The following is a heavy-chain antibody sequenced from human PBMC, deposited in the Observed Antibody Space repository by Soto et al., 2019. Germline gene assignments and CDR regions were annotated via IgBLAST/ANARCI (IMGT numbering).Heavy chain of an antibody. V-gene: IGHV1-8*01. CDR3: AGYCSSTSCPQRRWDAFDL. Sequence: GVSVKVSSKASGYAFTSYDMNWVRQANGQRIEWMGWMNPNSGNTGYAQKFQGRVTMTRNTSISTAYMELSSLRSEDTAVYYCAGYCSSTSCPQRRWDAFDLWGQGTMVTVSS. D-gene: IGHD2-2*01. CDR1: GYAFTSYD. J-gene: IGHJ3*01. CDR2: MNPNSGNT.